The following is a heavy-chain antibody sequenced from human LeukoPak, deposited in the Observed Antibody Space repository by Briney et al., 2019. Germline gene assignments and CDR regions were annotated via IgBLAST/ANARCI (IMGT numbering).Heavy chain of an antibody. Sequence: PGGSLRLSCAASGFTFSSYAMSWVRQAPGKGLEWVSGISGSGGNTDYADSVRGRFTISRDNSKNTLNLQMNSLRAEDTAVYYCAKVYYGDLYYFDYWGQGNLVTVSS. D-gene: IGHD4-17*01. CDR3: AKVYYGDLYYFDY. CDR2: ISGSGGNT. V-gene: IGHV3-23*01. J-gene: IGHJ4*02. CDR1: GFTFSSYA.